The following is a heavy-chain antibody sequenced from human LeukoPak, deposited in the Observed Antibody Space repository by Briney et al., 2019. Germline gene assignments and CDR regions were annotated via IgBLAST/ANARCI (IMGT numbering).Heavy chain of an antibody. Sequence: GGSLRLSCAASGFTFSSYAMHWVRQAPGKGLEWVAVISYDGSNKYYADSVKGRFTISRDNSKNTLYLQMNSLRAEDTAVYYCASPAPCGGDCRGWDYFDYWGQGTLVTVSS. D-gene: IGHD2-21*02. CDR3: ASPAPCGGDCRGWDYFDY. CDR2: ISYDGSNK. CDR1: GFTFSSYA. J-gene: IGHJ4*02. V-gene: IGHV3-30*04.